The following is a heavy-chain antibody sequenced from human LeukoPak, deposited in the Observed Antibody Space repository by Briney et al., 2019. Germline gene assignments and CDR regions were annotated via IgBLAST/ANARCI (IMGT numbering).Heavy chain of an antibody. J-gene: IGHJ4*02. Sequence: SETLSLTCTVSGGSISSYYWSWIRQPPGKGLEWIGYIYYSGSTNYNPPLKSRVTISVDTSKNQFSLKLSSVTAADTAVYYCARVIDSSGYSLYFDYWGQGTLDTVSS. CDR1: GGSISSYY. D-gene: IGHD3-22*01. CDR2: IYYSGST. V-gene: IGHV4-59*01. CDR3: ARVIDSSGYSLYFDY.